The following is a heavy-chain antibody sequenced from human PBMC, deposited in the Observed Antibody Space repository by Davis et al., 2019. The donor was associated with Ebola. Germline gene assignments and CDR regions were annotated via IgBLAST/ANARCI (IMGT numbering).Heavy chain of an antibody. CDR1: GFTFSDYW. V-gene: IGHV3-74*01. D-gene: IGHD6-13*01. CDR2: INIDGRRT. CDR3: ARDRYSSS. J-gene: IGHJ5*02. Sequence: HTGGSLRLSCAASGFTFSDYWMHWVRQAPGKGLVWVSRINIDGRRTNYADSVKGRFTISRDNAKNSLYLQMNSLRVDDTAVYYCARDRYSSSWGQGTLVTVSP.